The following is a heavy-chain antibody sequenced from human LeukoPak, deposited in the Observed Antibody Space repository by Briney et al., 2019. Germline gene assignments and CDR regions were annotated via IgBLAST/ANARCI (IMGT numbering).Heavy chain of an antibody. CDR2: ITTSGGAK. Sequence: GGSLRLSCAASGFTFSSYSMNWVRQAPGKGLEWISYITTSGGAKNYADSVKGRFTISRDNAENSLYLQMSSLRAEDTAVYYCAKAPCSSTSCLRYADYWGQGTLVTVSS. CDR3: AKAPCSSTSCLRYADY. CDR1: GFTFSSYS. D-gene: IGHD2-2*01. J-gene: IGHJ4*02. V-gene: IGHV3-48*01.